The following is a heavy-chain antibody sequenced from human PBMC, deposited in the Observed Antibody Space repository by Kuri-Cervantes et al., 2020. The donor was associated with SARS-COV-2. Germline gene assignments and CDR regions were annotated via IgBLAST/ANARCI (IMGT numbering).Heavy chain of an antibody. CDR2: ISSSGSTI. D-gene: IGHD6-19*01. CDR3: AKDGSGWGYYYYGMDV. CDR1: GFTLSSYE. J-gene: IGHJ6*02. Sequence: GGSLRLSCAASGFTLSSYEMNWVRQAPGKGLEWVSYISSSGSTIYYADSVKGRFTISRDNAKNSLYLQMNSLRAEDTALYYCAKDGSGWGYYYYGMDVWGQGTTVTVSS. V-gene: IGHV3-48*03.